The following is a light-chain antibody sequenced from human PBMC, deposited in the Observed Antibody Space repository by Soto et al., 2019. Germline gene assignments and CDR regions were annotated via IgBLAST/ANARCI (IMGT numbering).Light chain of an antibody. CDR3: QQHYSYTGT. J-gene: IGKJ1*01. CDR2: GAS. CDR1: QDIRSY. V-gene: IGKV1-8*01. Sequence: IRMTQSPSSLSAATGDRVTITCRASQDIRSYLVWYQQKTGKAPKVLISGASTLQNGVPSRFSGSGSGKHFTLTISSLQSEDSATYYCQQHYSYTGTFGQGTRLEI.